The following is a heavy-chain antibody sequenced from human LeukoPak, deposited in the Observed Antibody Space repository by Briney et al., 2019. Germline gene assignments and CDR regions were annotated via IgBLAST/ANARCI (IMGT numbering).Heavy chain of an antibody. Sequence: SQTLSLTCTVSGGSISSGGYYWSWIRQHPGKGLEWIGYIYYSGSTYYNPSLKSRVTISVDTSKNQFSLKLSSVTAADTAVYYCARYGSGSRSTADWFDPWGQGTLVTVSS. J-gene: IGHJ5*02. CDR1: GGSISSGGYY. CDR2: IYYSGST. D-gene: IGHD3-10*01. V-gene: IGHV4-31*03. CDR3: ARYGSGSRSTADWFDP.